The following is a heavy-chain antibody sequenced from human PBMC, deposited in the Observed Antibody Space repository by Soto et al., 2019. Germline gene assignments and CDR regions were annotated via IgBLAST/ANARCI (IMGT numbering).Heavy chain of an antibody. CDR2: IYSSGTT. CDR1: GDFISSGGYY. V-gene: IGHV4-31*03. D-gene: IGHD3-22*01. CDR3: ARTDSSGYYFVY. J-gene: IGHJ4*02. Sequence: QVQLQESGPGLVKPSQTLSLTCTVSGDFISSGGYYWSWIRQLPGKGLEWIGYIYSSGTTYYNPSLKRRSTISVDTSKNQFSLNLSSVTAADTAVYYCARTDSSGYYFVYWGQGTLVTVFS.